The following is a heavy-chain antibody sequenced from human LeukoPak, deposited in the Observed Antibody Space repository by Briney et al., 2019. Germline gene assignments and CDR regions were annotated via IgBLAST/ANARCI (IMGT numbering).Heavy chain of an antibody. CDR3: AKEYCSSTSCYTHY. CDR1: GFTFSSYA. Sequence: GGSLRLPCAASGFTFSSYAMSWVRQAPGKGLEWVSAISGSGGSTYYADSVKGRFTISRDNSKNTLYLQMNSLRAEDTAVYYCAKEYCSSTSCYTHYWGQGTLVTVSS. V-gene: IGHV3-23*01. J-gene: IGHJ4*02. D-gene: IGHD2-2*02. CDR2: ISGSGGST.